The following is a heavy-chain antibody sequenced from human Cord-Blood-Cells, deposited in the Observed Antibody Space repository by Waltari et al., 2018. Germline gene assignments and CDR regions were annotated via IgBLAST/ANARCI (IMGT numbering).Heavy chain of an antibody. CDR2: ISYEGSNK. CDR3: AREKLGWNHDAFDI. V-gene: IGHV3-30-3*01. D-gene: IGHD1-1*01. J-gene: IGHJ3*02. Sequence: QVQLVESGGGVVQPGRSLRLSCAASGFTFSSYAMYWVRQAPGKGLEWVAVISYEGSNKYYADSVKGRFTISRDNSKNTLYLQMNSRRAEDTAVYYCAREKLGWNHDAFDIWGQGTMVTVSS. CDR1: GFTFSSYA.